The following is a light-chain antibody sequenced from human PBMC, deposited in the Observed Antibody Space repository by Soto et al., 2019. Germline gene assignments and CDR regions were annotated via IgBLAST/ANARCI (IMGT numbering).Light chain of an antibody. Sequence: EIVLTQSPGTLSLSPGERATLYCRASQSVGSNYLAWYQQKPGQAPRVLIYGASSRATGIPDRFSGSWSGADCTLTISRLEPEDLAVYYCQQYITSPFTFGPGTKVDIK. CDR1: QSVGSNY. CDR2: GAS. CDR3: QQYITSPFT. V-gene: IGKV3-20*01. J-gene: IGKJ3*01.